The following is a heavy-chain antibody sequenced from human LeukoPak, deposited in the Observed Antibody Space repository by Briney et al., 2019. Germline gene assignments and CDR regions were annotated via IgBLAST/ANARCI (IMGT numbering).Heavy chain of an antibody. D-gene: IGHD5-18*01. CDR1: GFTVSNNY. CDR3: ARELRIVDTTMLNYYYYYYMDV. J-gene: IGHJ6*03. CDR2: IYSGATT. Sequence: PGGSLRLSCAASGFTVSNNYMNWVRQAPGKGLEWVSGIYSGATTYYADSVKDRFTISRDNSKNTLSLQMNSLRAEDTAVYYCARELRIVDTTMLNYYYYYYMDVWGKGTTVTVSS. V-gene: IGHV3-53*01.